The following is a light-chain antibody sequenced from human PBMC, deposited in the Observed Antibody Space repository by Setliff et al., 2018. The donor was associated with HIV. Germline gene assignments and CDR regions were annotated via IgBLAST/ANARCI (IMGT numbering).Light chain of an antibody. CDR3: SSYTSTSTPYV. J-gene: IGLJ1*01. V-gene: IGLV2-14*01. CDR2: DVS. Sequence: QSALTQPRSVSGSPGQSVTISCTGSSSDVGGYKSVSWYQQLPGKAPKLIMYDVSNRPSGVSNRFSGSKSGNTASLTISGLQAEDEADYYCSSYTSTSTPYVFGTGTKVTVL. CDR1: SSDVGGYKS.